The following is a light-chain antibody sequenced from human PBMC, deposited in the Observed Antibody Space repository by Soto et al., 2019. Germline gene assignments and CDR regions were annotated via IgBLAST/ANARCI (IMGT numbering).Light chain of an antibody. CDR2: EVT. CDR3: SSYSTGSTLV. J-gene: IGLJ2*01. Sequence: QSALTQPASVSGSPGQSITISCTGTSSDIGSYDFVSWHQQHPDKAPKLIIYEVTNRPAGISSRFSGSKSGNTASLTISGLQAEDEADYYCSSYSTGSTLVFGGGTKLTVL. V-gene: IGLV2-14*01. CDR1: SSDIGSYDF.